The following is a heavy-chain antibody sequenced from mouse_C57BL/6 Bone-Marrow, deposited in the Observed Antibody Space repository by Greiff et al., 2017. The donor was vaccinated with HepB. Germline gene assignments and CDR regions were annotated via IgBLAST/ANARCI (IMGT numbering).Heavy chain of an antibody. V-gene: IGHV1-52*01. CDR1: GYTFTSYW. J-gene: IGHJ4*01. Sequence: QVQLQQPGAELVRPGSSVKLSCKASGYTFTSYWMHWVKQRPIQGLEWIGNIDPSDSETHYNQKFKDKATLTVDKSSSTAYMQLSSLTSEDSAVYYCARDPLTMGRRYYAMDYWGQGTSVTVSS. D-gene: IGHD4-1*01. CDR2: IDPSDSET. CDR3: ARDPLTMGRRYYAMDY.